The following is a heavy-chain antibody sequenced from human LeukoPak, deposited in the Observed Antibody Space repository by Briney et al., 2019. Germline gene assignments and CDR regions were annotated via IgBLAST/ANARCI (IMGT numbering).Heavy chain of an antibody. Sequence: GGSLRLSCAASGFTFSTYAMIWVRQAPGKGLEWVSVISGSGDGTYYADSVKGRFTISRDNSKNTLYLQMNSLRAEDTAVYYCAKQLGYCSDGSCYFPYWGQGTLVTVSS. CDR1: GFTFSTYA. D-gene: IGHD2-15*01. CDR2: ISGSGDGT. CDR3: AKQLGYCSDGSCYFPY. V-gene: IGHV3-23*01. J-gene: IGHJ4*02.